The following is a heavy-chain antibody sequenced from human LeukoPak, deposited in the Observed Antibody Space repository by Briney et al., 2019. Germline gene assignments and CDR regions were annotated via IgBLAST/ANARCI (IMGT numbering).Heavy chain of an antibody. CDR3: ARAPATLQFGYYYYYMDV. J-gene: IGHJ6*03. V-gene: IGHV4-4*08. CDR1: GGSISSYY. CDR2: IYNSGST. D-gene: IGHD3-16*01. Sequence: SETLSLTCTISGGSISSYYWSWIRQSPGKGLEWIGYIYNSGSTNYNPSLKSRIAISIDTSKNQFSLKVRSVTAEDTAVYYCARAPATLQFGYYYYYMDVWGKGTTVTVSS.